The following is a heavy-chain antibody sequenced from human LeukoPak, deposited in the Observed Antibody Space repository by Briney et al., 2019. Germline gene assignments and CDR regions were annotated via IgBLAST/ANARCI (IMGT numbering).Heavy chain of an antibody. CDR1: GGSISSYY. CDR2: IYTSGST. Sequence: SETLSLTCTVSGGSISSYYWSWIRQPAGNGLEWIGRIYTSGSTNYNPSLKSRVTMSVDTSKNQFSLKLSSVTAADTAVYYCARDRDGGATYYYYYYMDVWGKGTTVTVSS. CDR3: ARDRDGGATYYYYYYMDV. V-gene: IGHV4-4*07. D-gene: IGHD1-26*01. J-gene: IGHJ6*03.